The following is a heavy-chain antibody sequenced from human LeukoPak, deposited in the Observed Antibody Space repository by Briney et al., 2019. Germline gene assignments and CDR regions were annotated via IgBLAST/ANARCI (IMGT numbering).Heavy chain of an antibody. CDR1: GGTFSSYA. CDR2: IIPIFGTA. Sequence: SVKVSCKASGGTFSSYAISWVRQAPGQGLEWMGGIIPIFGTANYAQKFQGRVTITADESTSTAYMELSSLRSEDTAVYYCAREQMATIPYFDYWGQGTLVAVSS. CDR3: AREQMATIPYFDY. J-gene: IGHJ4*02. D-gene: IGHD5-24*01. V-gene: IGHV1-69*13.